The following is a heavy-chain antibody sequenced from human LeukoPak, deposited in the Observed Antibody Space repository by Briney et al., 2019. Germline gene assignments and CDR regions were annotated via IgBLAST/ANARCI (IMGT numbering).Heavy chain of an antibody. CDR1: GFTFSSYA. CDR3: AKGKTLYYYDSSGYYPKVYNWFDP. CDR2: ISGSGGST. D-gene: IGHD3-22*01. Sequence: GGSLRLSCAASGFTFSSYAMSWVRQAPGKGREWVSAISGSGGSTYYADSVKGRFTISRDNSKNTLYLQMNSLRAEDTAVYYSAKGKTLYYYDSSGYYPKVYNWFDPWGQGTLVTVSP. J-gene: IGHJ5*02. V-gene: IGHV3-23*01.